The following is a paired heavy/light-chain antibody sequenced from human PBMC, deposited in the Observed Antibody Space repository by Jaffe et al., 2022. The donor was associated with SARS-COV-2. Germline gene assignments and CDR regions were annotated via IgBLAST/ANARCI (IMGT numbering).Heavy chain of an antibody. J-gene: IGHJ6*03. CDR2: ISYDGSKK. CDR3: AKEGGYSSNYYMDV. Sequence: QVQLVESGGGVVQPGRSLRVSCAASGFTFSSYGVHWVRQAPGKGLEWVAVISYDGSKKYYADSVKGRFTISRDNSKNTLYLQMNSLRAEDTAMYYCAKEGGYSSNYYMDVWGKGTTVTVSS. D-gene: IGHD6-13*01. V-gene: IGHV3-30*04. CDR1: GFTFSSYG.
Light chain of an antibody. Sequence: QSVLTQPPSFSAAPGQKVTISCSGSSSNIGNNYVSWYQQLPGTAPKLLIYENNKRPSGIPDRFSGSKSGTSATLGITGLQTGDEADYYCGTWDNSLSGFWVFGGGTKLTVL. V-gene: IGLV1-51*02. J-gene: IGLJ3*02. CDR1: SSNIGNNY. CDR3: GTWDNSLSGFWV. CDR2: ENN.